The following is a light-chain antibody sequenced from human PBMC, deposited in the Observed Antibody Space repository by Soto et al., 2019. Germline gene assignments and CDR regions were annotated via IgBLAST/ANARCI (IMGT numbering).Light chain of an antibody. CDR3: QEYYNWRRST. J-gene: IGKJ4*01. CDR1: QSVVSK. CDR2: GAS. V-gene: IGKV3-15*01. Sequence: EIVMTQSPATLSVSPGERATLSCRASQSVVSKLAWYQQKPGQAPRLLIYGASTRATGIPARFSGSGSGTEFTLTISSLQSEDSAFYYCQEYYNWRRSTFXGGTKVDIK.